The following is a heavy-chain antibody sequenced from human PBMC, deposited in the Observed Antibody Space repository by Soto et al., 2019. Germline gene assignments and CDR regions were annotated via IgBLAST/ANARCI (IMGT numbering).Heavy chain of an antibody. CDR1: GFTFGDYA. J-gene: IGHJ5*02. V-gene: IGHV3-49*03. CDR2: IRSKAYGGTT. CDR3: TTNYYDSSGYDNWFDP. D-gene: IGHD3-22*01. Sequence: GGSLRLSCTSSGFTFGDYAMSWFRQAPGKGLEWVGFIRSKAYGGTTQYAASVKGRFTISRDDSKSIAYLQMNSLKTEDTAVYYCTTNYYDSSGYDNWFDPWGQGTLVTVSS.